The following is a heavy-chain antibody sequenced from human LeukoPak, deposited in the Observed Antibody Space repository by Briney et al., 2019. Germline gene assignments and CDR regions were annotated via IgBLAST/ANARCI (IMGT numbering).Heavy chain of an antibody. Sequence: GRSLRLSCAASGFTFSSYGMHWVRQAPGKGLEWVAVISYDGSNKWYADSVKGRFTISRDNSKNTLYLQMNSLRDEDTAVYYCSIKDSSGYWDFDYWGHGTQVTVSS. J-gene: IGHJ4*01. CDR2: ISYDGSNK. CDR3: SIKDSSGYWDFDY. CDR1: GFTFSSYG. D-gene: IGHD3-22*01. V-gene: IGHV3-30*03.